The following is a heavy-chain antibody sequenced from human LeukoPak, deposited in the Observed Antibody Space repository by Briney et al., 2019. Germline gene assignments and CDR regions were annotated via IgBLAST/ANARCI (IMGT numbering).Heavy chain of an antibody. CDR1: GFTFSSYW. CDR3: ARYYGSGTFAVDY. CDR2: MNTDGSDT. V-gene: IGHV3-74*01. D-gene: IGHD3-10*01. J-gene: IGHJ4*02. Sequence: PGGSLRLSCAASGFTFSSYWMHWVRQAPGKGVVWVSRMNTDGSDTSYADSVKGRFTISRDNAKNTLYLQMNSLRAEDTAVYYCARYYGSGTFAVDYWGQGALVTVSS.